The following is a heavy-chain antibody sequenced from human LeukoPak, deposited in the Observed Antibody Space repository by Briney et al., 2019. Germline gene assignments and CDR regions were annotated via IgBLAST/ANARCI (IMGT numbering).Heavy chain of an antibody. CDR2: IFPGDSDT. J-gene: IGHJ4*02. V-gene: IGHV5-51*01. CDR3: ARHLRRSSSLYFDY. Sequence: GESLKISCKGFGYTFTSNWIAWGRQTPGKGLELMGIIFPGDSDTRDNPSFQGQVTISVGKSIDTAYLQWSSLKASDTAMYYCARHLRRSSSLYFDYWGQGTLVTVSS. CDR1: GYTFTSNW. D-gene: IGHD6-6*01.